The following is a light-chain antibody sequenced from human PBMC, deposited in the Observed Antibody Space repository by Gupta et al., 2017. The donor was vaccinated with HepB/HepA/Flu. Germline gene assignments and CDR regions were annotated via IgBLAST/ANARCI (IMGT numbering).Light chain of an antibody. J-gene: IGLJ3*02. CDR3: ETWDISNQV. V-gene: IGLV4-60*03. CDR2: LESSGNF. Sequence: QPAVTQTSYASASLGSSVKLTCTLSSAYRSYIIAWHQLQPGKAPRYLMKLESSGNFNKGSGVPDRFSGSSSGADRYLTISNLQSEDEADYYCETWDISNQVFGGGTKLTVL. CDR1: SAYRSYI.